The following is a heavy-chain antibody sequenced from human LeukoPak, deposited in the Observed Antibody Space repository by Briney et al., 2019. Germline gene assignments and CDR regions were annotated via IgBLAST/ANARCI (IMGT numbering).Heavy chain of an antibody. J-gene: IGHJ3*02. V-gene: IGHV1-2*02. CDR3: ARDVTGENAFDI. CDR1: GYTFTGYY. D-gene: IGHD7-27*01. Sequence: APVKVSCKASGYTFTGYYMHWVRQAPGQGLEWMGWINPNSGGTNYAQKFQGRVTMTRDTSISTAYMELSRLRSDDTAVYYCARDVTGENAFDIWGQGTMVTVSS. CDR2: INPNSGGT.